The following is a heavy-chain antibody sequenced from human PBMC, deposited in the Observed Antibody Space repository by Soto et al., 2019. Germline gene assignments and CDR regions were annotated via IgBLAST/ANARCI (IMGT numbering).Heavy chain of an antibody. V-gene: IGHV3-30-3*01. CDR3: ARDPSNTPITEVEPHPFHNWFDP. J-gene: IGHJ5*02. CDR1: GFTFSSYA. CDR2: ISYDGSNK. D-gene: IGHD5-12*01. Sequence: PGGSLRLSCAASGFTFSSYAMHWVRQAPGKGLEWVAVISYDGSNKYYADSVKGRFTISRDNSKNTLYLQMNSLRAEDTAVYYCARDPSNTPITEVEPHPFHNWFDPWGQGTLVTVSS.